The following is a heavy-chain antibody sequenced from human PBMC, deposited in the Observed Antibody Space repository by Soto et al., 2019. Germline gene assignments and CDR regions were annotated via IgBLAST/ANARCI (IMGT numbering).Heavy chain of an antibody. D-gene: IGHD2-15*01. J-gene: IGHJ6*02. Sequence: SVKVSCKASGGTFSSYAISWVRQAPGQGLEWMGGIIPIFGTANYAQKFQGRVTITADESTSTAYMELSSLRSEDMAVYYCARVGMGVVVAATDYYYYGMDVWGQGTTVTVSS. CDR1: GGTFSSYA. CDR2: IIPIFGTA. V-gene: IGHV1-69*13. CDR3: ARVGMGVVVAATDYYYYGMDV.